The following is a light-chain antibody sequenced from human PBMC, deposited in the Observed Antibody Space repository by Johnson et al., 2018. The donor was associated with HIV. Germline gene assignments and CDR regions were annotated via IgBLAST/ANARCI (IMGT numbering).Light chain of an antibody. CDR1: SSNIGNNY. CDR2: ENN. CDR3: GTGDNSLNTAGV. J-gene: IGLJ1*01. Sequence: QSMLTQPPSVSAAPGQKVTISCSGSSSNIGNNYVSWYQQFPGTAPKLLIYENNKRPSGIPDRFSGSKSGTSATLGITGLQTGDEADYYCGTGDNSLNTAGVFVAGPKFTVL. V-gene: IGLV1-51*02.